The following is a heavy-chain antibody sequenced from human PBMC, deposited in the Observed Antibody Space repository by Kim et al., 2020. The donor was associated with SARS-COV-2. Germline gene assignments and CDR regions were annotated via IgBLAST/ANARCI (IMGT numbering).Heavy chain of an antibody. Sequence: SVKVSCKASGGTFSSYAISWVRQAPGQGLEWMGGIIPIFGTANYAQKFQGRVTITADESTSTAYMELSSLRSEDTAVYYCARELMDGIAVAGTTVDWGQGTLVTVSS. CDR3: ARELMDGIAVAGTTVD. CDR2: IIPIFGTA. D-gene: IGHD6-19*01. CDR1: GGTFSSYA. V-gene: IGHV1-69*13. J-gene: IGHJ4*02.